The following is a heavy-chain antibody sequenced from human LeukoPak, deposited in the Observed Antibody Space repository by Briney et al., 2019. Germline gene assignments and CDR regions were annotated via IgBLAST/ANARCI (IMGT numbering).Heavy chain of an antibody. Sequence: SETLSLTCTVSGGSIISSTYYWSWIRQPPGKGLEWIGSISYSGSTYYNPSLKSRVSTSVDTSKNQFSLKLGSVTAADTAVYYCARRAQWLVLGGAFDIWGQGTLVTVSS. J-gene: IGHJ3*02. CDR3: ARRAQWLVLGGAFDI. CDR1: GGSIISSTYY. D-gene: IGHD6-19*01. V-gene: IGHV4-39*01. CDR2: ISYSGST.